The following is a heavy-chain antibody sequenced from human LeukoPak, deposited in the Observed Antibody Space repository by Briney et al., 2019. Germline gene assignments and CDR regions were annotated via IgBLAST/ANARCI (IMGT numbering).Heavy chain of an antibody. CDR1: GFTFNNYW. V-gene: IGHV3-7*05. CDR2: IQQYGSEK. J-gene: IGHJ5*02. Sequence: SGGSLRLSCAASGFTFNNYWMTWVPQAPGKGLEWVANIQQYGSEKYYVDSVRGRFTISRDNDKNSLYLQMNSLRAEDTAVYYCAREGNLSSWGQGTLVTVSS. CDR3: AREGNLSS. D-gene: IGHD2-15*01.